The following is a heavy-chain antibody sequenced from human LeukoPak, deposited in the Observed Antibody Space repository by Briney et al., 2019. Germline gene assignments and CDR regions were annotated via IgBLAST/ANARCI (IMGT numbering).Heavy chain of an antibody. CDR1: GGSISSYY. Sequence: SETLSLTCTVSGGSISSYYWSWIRQPPGKGLGWIGYIYYSGSTNYNPSLKSRVTISVDTSKNQFSLKLSSVTAADTAVYYCARGAHYYDPLTNWFDHWGQGTLLTVSS. CDR3: ARGAHYYDPLTNWFDH. D-gene: IGHD3-22*01. V-gene: IGHV4-59*01. J-gene: IGHJ5*02. CDR2: IYYSGST.